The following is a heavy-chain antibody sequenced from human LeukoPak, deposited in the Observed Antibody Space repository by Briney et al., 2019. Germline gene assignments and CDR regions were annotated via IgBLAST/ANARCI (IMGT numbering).Heavy chain of an antibody. CDR3: ARVGYSGSPGDY. J-gene: IGHJ4*02. D-gene: IGHD1-26*01. Sequence: GSLRLSCAASGFTFSSYWMSWVRQAPGKGLEWVSYISSRSGSSIYYGDSVKGRFTISRDNAKYSLYLQMNSLRAEDTAVYYCARVGYSGSPGDYWGQGTLVTVSS. CDR2: ISSRSGSSI. V-gene: IGHV3-48*04. CDR1: GFTFSSYW.